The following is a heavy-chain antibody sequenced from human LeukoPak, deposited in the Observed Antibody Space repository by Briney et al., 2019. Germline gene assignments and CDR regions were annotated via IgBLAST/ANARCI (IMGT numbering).Heavy chain of an antibody. CDR2: INHSGST. D-gene: IGHD2-8*01. CDR3: ASTPGRYYYYGMDV. Sequence: SETLSLTCAVYGGSFSGYYWSWIRQPPGKGLEWIGEINHSGSTNYNPSLKSRVTISVDTSKNQSSLKLSSVTAADTAVYYCASTPGRYYYYGMDVWGQGTTVTVSS. J-gene: IGHJ6*02. CDR1: GGSFSGYY. V-gene: IGHV4-34*01.